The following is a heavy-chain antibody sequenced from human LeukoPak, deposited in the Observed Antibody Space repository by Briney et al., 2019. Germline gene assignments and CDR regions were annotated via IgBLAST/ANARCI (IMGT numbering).Heavy chain of an antibody. J-gene: IGHJ5*02. CDR1: GGSISSYY. V-gene: IGHV4-59*01. CDR3: ASRRGGYCSGGSCNWFDP. CDR2: IYYSGST. Sequence: PSETLSLTCTVSGGSISSYYWSWIRQPPGKGLEWIGYIYYSGSTNYNPSLKSRVTISVDTSKNQFSLKLSSVTAADTAVYYCASRRGGYCSGGSCNWFDPWGQGTLVTVSS. D-gene: IGHD2-15*01.